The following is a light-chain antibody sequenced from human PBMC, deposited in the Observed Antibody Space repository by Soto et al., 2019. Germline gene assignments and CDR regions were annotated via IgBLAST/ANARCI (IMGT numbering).Light chain of an antibody. V-gene: IGKV3-20*01. CDR2: GAS. CDR1: QSFSSY. Sequence: EIVLTQSPGTLSLSPGERATLSCRASQSFSSYLAWYQQKGGQAPRLLIYGASSRATGIPDRFSGSGSGTDFTLTISRLEPEDFAVYYCQHHGSSPPYTFGQGTKLEIK. CDR3: QHHGSSPPYT. J-gene: IGKJ2*01.